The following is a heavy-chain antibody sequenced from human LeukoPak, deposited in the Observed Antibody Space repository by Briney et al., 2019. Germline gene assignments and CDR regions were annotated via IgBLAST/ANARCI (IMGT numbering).Heavy chain of an antibody. CDR1: GYSFTSYG. Sequence: ASVKVSCKASGYSFTSYGISWVRQTPGQGLEWMGWISGYNGNTRYAQKVQDRVTVTTDTSTTTGYMELRSLRSDDTAVYYCARAPNYSGSGSFFPDYWGQGTLVTVSS. D-gene: IGHD3-10*01. J-gene: IGHJ4*02. CDR2: ISGYNGNT. V-gene: IGHV1-18*01. CDR3: ARAPNYSGSGSFFPDY.